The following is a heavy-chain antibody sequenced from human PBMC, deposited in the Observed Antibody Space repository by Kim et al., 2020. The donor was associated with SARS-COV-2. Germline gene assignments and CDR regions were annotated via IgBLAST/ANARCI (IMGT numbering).Heavy chain of an antibody. CDR2: ITWNSGSI. J-gene: IGHJ4*02. D-gene: IGHD5-12*01. CDR3: AKGGTGKWLRLGGGWGHYFDY. Sequence: GGSLRLSCAASGFTFGDYAMHWVRQAPGKGLEWVSGITWNSGSIGYADSVKGRFTISRDNAKNSLYLQMNSLRAEDTALYYCAKGGTGKWLRLGGGWGHYFDYWGQGTLVTVSS. CDR1: GFTFGDYA. V-gene: IGHV3-9*01.